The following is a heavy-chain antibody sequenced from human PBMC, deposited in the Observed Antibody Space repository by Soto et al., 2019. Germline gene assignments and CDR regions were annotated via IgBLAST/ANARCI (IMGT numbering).Heavy chain of an antibody. CDR3: ARWQLWPKQGGKPYFDY. V-gene: IGHV1-69*01. CDR2: IIPIFGTA. Sequence: QVQLVQSGAEVKKPGSSVKVSCKASGGTFSSYAISWVRQAPGQGLEWMGGIIPIFGTADYAQKFQGRGTITADEYTRTAYMELSSLRSEDTAVYYCARWQLWPKQGGKPYFDYWGQGTLVTVSS. D-gene: IGHD5-18*01. J-gene: IGHJ4*02. CDR1: GGTFSSYA.